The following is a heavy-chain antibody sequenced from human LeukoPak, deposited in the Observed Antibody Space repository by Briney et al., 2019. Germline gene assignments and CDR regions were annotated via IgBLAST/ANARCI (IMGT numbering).Heavy chain of an antibody. V-gene: IGHV3-7*01. CDR1: GFTFSSYW. D-gene: IGHD1-26*01. CDR3: ARSSSGSFI. Sequence: GGSLRLSCAASGFTFSSYWMNWVRQTPGKGLEWVANIKQDGSGKYYVDSVKGRSTISRDNAKNSLYLQMNSLRAEDTAVYYCARSSSGSFIWGQGTMVTVSS. J-gene: IGHJ3*02. CDR2: IKQDGSGK.